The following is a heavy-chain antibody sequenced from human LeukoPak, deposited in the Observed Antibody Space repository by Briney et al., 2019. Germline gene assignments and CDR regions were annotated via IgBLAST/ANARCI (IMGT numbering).Heavy chain of an antibody. CDR1: GFTFSSYE. CDR2: ISSSGSTI. Sequence: GGSLRLSCAASGFTFSSYEMNWVPQAPGKGLEGVSYISSSGSTIYYADSVKGRFTISRDNAKNSLYLQMNSLRAEDTAVYYCAELGITMIGGVWGKGTTVTISS. D-gene: IGHD3-10*02. J-gene: IGHJ6*04. V-gene: IGHV3-48*03. CDR3: AELGITMIGGV.